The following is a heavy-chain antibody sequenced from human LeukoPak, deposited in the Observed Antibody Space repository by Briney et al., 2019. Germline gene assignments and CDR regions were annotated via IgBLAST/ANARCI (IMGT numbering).Heavy chain of an antibody. CDR1: GFTFSSYG. J-gene: IGHJ4*02. V-gene: IGHV3-30*02. CDR2: IRYDGSNK. Sequence: GGSLRLSCAASGFTFSSYGMHWGRQAPGKGLEWVAFIRYDGSNKYYADSVKGRFTISRDNSKNTLYLQMNSLRAEDTAVYYCAKDRREYSSGWYLDYWGQGTLVTVSS. CDR3: AKDRREYSSGWYLDY. D-gene: IGHD6-19*01.